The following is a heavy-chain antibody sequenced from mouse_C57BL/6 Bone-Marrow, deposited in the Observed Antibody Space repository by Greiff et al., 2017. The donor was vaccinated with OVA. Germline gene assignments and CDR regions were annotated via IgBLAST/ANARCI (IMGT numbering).Heavy chain of an antibody. CDR2: IDPENGDT. CDR3: TTWGCNYYFDY. D-gene: IGHD2-1*01. V-gene: IGHV14-4*01. J-gene: IGHJ2*01. CDR1: GFNIKDDY. Sequence: VQLKQSGAELVRPGASVKLSCTASGFNIKDDYMHWVKQRPEQGLEWIGWIDPENGDTEYASKVQGKATITADTSSNTAYLQLSSLTSEDTAVYYCTTWGCNYYFDYWGQGTTLTVFS.